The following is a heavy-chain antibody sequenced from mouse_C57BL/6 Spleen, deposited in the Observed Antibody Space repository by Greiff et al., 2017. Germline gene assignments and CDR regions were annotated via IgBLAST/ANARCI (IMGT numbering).Heavy chain of an antibody. CDR2: ISSGSSTI. D-gene: IGHD1-1*01. J-gene: IGHJ4*01. V-gene: IGHV5-17*01. CDR3: ARRDYYGSSSHYYAMDY. Sequence: EVQGVESGGGLVKPGGSLKLSCAASGFTFSDYGMHWVRQAPEKGLEWVAYISSGSSTIYYADTVKGRFPISRDNAKNTLFLQMTSLRSEDTAMYYCARRDYYGSSSHYYAMDYWGQGTSVTVSS. CDR1: GFTFSDYG.